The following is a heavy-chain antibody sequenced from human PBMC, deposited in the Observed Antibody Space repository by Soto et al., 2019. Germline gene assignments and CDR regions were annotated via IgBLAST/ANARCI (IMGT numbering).Heavy chain of an antibody. D-gene: IGHD3-16*01. CDR2: IYYSGST. J-gene: IGHJ6*02. CDR1: GGSVSSGSYY. V-gene: IGHV4-61*01. Sequence: QVQLQESGPGLVKPSETLSLTCTVSGGSVSSGSYYWSWIRQPPGKGLEWIGYIYYSGSTNYNPSLKSRVTISVDTSKSQCYLELSSVTAADTAVYYCARDNSDGLWGTTYGMDVWGQGTTVTVSS. CDR3: ARDNSDGLWGTTYGMDV.